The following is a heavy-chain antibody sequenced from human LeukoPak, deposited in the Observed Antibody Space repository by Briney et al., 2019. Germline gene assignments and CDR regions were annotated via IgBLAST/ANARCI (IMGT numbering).Heavy chain of an antibody. J-gene: IGHJ4*02. Sequence: SVKVSCKASGYTFTSHSISWVRQAPGQGLEWMGGIIPILGTAKYPQRFQGRVTITADEITSTAYMELSSLTSEDTAVYYCASNTKYYEGSGHYVFDFWGQGTLVSVSS. D-gene: IGHD3-22*01. CDR2: IIPILGTA. V-gene: IGHV1-69*13. CDR3: ASNTKYYEGSGHYVFDF. CDR1: GYTFTSHS.